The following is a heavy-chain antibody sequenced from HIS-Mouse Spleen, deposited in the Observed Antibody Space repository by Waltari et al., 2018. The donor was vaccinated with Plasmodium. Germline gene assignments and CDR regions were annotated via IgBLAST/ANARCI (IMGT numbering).Heavy chain of an antibody. D-gene: IGHD6-6*01. Sequence: EVQLVESGGGLIQPGGSLRLSCAASGFTVSSNYMSWVRQAPGKGLEWVSVIDSGGRTYYADSVKGRFTISRDNSKNTLYLQMNSLRAEDTAVYYCARGMKSSSSAFDIWGQGTMVTVSS. CDR1: GFTVSSNY. CDR3: ARGMKSSSSAFDI. V-gene: IGHV3-53*01. J-gene: IGHJ3*02. CDR2: IDSGGRT.